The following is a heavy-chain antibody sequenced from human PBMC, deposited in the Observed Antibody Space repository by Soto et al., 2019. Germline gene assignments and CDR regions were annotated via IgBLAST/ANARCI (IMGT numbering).Heavy chain of an antibody. CDR1: GGSISSGGYY. CDR2: IYYSGST. V-gene: IGHV4-31*03. J-gene: IGHJ6*02. Sequence: SETLSLTCTVSGGSISSGGYYWSWIRQHPGKGLEWIGYIYYSGSTYYNPSLKSRVTISVDTSKNQFSLKLSSVTAADTAVYYCARDAARSYYYGMDVWGQGTTVTVSS. D-gene: IGHD6-6*01. CDR3: ARDAARSYYYGMDV.